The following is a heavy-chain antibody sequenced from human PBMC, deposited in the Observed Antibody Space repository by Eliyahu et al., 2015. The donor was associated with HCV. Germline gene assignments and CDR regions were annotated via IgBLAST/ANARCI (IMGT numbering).Heavy chain of an antibody. CDR2: INTDGSNT. V-gene: IGHV3-74*03. J-gene: IGHJ4*02. Sequence: GKGLVWVSRINTDGSNTAYADSVKGRFTNSRDNAKNMLYLQMNSXKAEDTAVYYCASFHYWGQGTLVTVSS. CDR3: ASFHY.